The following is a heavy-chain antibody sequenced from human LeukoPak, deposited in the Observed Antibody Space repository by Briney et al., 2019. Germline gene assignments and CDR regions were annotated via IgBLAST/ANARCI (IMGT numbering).Heavy chain of an antibody. CDR1: GGSISSSSYY. CDR3: ARHRWYGGYYFDY. D-gene: IGHD6-13*01. Sequence: SETLSLTCTVSGGSISSSSYYWGWIRQPPGKGLEWIGSIYYSGSTYYNPSLKSRVTLSVDTSKIPFTLNLSSVTAADTAVYYCARHRWYGGYYFDYWGQGTLVTVSS. CDR2: IYYSGST. V-gene: IGHV4-39*01. J-gene: IGHJ4*02.